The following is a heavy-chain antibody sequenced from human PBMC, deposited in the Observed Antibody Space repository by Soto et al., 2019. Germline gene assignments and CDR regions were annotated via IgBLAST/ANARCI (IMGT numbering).Heavy chain of an antibody. CDR2: ISGSGGST. CDR3: ARNYGGNLGPFDY. Sequence: GGSLRLSCAASGFTFSSYAMSWVRQAPGKGLEWVSAISGSGGSTYYADSVKGRFTISRDNSKNTLYLQMNSLRAEDTAVYYCARNYGGNLGPFDYWGQGTLVTVSS. V-gene: IGHV3-23*01. CDR1: GFTFSSYA. J-gene: IGHJ4*02. D-gene: IGHD4-17*01.